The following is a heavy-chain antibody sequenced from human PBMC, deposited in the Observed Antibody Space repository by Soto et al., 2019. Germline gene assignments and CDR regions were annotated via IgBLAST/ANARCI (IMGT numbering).Heavy chain of an antibody. CDR2: INHSGST. V-gene: IGHV4-34*01. Sequence: SETLSLTCAVYGGSFSGYYWSWIRQPPGKGLGWIGEINHSGSTNYNPSLKSRVTISVDTSKNQFSLKLSSVTAADTAVYYCARGGRVVVAAVDYWGQGTLVTVSS. J-gene: IGHJ4*02. CDR1: GGSFSGYY. D-gene: IGHD2-15*01. CDR3: ARGGRVVVAAVDY.